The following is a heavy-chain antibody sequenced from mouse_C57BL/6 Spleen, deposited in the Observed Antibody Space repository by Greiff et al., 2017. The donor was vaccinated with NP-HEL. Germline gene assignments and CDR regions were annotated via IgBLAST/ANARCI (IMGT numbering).Heavy chain of an antibody. V-gene: IGHV1-82*01. J-gene: IGHJ2*01. Sequence: QVQLQQSGPELVKPGASVKISCKASGYAFSSSWMNWVKQRPGKGLEWIGRIYPGDGDTNYNGKFKGKATLTEDKSSSTAYMQLSSLTSEDSAVYFCARERGSTYFDDWGQGTTLTVSS. CDR2: IYPGDGDT. CDR1: GYAFSSSW. CDR3: ARERGSTYFDD. D-gene: IGHD1-1*01.